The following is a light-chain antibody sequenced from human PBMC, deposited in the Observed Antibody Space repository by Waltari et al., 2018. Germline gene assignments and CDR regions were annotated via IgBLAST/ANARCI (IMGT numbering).Light chain of an antibody. CDR2: RND. V-gene: IGLV1-44*01. CDR1: SSNLGITV. Sequence: QSVLTQPPSASGTPGQRVTISCSGSSSNLGITVVHWYQQVPGTAPKLLIYRNDLRPSGVPDRFSASKSGTSASLAISGLQSEDEAEYYCASWDDSLNGHWVFGGGTKVTVL. J-gene: IGLJ3*02. CDR3: ASWDDSLNGHWV.